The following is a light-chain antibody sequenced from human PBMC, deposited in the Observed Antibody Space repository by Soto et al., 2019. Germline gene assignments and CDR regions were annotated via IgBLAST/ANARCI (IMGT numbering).Light chain of an antibody. J-gene: IGLJ2*01. V-gene: IGLV1-51*02. CDR2: ENN. CDR1: SSNIGNNY. CDR3: GTWDSSLSAVV. Sequence: QSVLTQPPSVSAAPGQKVTISCSGSSSNIGNNYVSWYQQLPGTAPKLLIYENNKRPSGIPDRFSGSKSGTSATLGITGLQAGGRGRYYCGTWDSSLSAVVFGGGTKLTVL.